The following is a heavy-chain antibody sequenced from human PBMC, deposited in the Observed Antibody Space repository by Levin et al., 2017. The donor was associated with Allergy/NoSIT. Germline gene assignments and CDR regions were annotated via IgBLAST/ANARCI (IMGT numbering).Heavy chain of an antibody. J-gene: IGHJ5*02. CDR2: ISSSGGFT. V-gene: IGHV3-11*03. CDR1: GFSFSDYY. D-gene: IGHD5-18*01. Sequence: GGSLRLSCAASGFSFSDYYMTWIRQAPGKGLEWISYISSSGGFTNYADSVKGRFTTSRDNAENPLYLQMDSLRVEDTALYYCAGSNSRKLRWFELWGQGTLVTVSS. CDR3: AGSNSRKLRWFEL.